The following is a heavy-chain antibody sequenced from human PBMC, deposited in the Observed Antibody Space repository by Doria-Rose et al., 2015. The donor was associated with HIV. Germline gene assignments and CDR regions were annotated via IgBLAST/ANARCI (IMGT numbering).Heavy chain of an antibody. CDR2: IYFTGST. CDR3: ARHLRGYTEGGDYYYYMDV. J-gene: IGHJ6*03. D-gene: IGHD3-16*01. V-gene: IGHV4-59*08. Sequence: IRQPPGKGLEWIGYIYFTGSTNSNPSLKSRVTISGDTSKNQMSLKLSSVTAADTAVYYCARHLRGYTEGGDYYYYMDVWGKGTTVTVSS.